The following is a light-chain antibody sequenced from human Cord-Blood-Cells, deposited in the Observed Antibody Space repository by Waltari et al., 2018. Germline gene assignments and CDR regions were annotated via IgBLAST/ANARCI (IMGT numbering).Light chain of an antibody. Sequence: QSALTQPASVSGSPGQSITISCTGTSSDVGSYNLVSWYQQHTGKAPKLMIYEGSKRPSGVSNRFSGSKSGNTASLTISGFQAEDEADYYCCSYAGSSNWVFGGGTKLTVL. V-gene: IGLV2-23*01. CDR2: EGS. CDR1: SSDVGSYNL. J-gene: IGLJ3*02. CDR3: CSYAGSSNWV.